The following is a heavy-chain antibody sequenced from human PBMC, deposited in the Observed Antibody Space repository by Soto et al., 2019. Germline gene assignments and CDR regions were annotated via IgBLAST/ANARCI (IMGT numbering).Heavy chain of an antibody. D-gene: IGHD6-6*01. CDR1: GYTFTSYD. Sequence: RASVKVSCKASGYTFTSYDINWVRQATGQGLEWMGWMNPNSGNTGYAQKFQGRVTMTRNTSISTAYMELSSLRSEDTAVYYCARDSPQMYSSSSGWFDPWGQGTLVTVSS. J-gene: IGHJ5*02. V-gene: IGHV1-8*01. CDR3: ARDSPQMYSSSSGWFDP. CDR2: MNPNSGNT.